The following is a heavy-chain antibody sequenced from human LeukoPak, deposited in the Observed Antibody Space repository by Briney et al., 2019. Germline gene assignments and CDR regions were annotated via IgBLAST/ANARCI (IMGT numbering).Heavy chain of an antibody. Sequence: ASVKVSCKASGYTFTGYYMHWVRQAPGQGLESMGRINPNSGGTNYAQKFQGRVTMTRDTSISTAYMELSRLRSDDTAVYYCARAAYYYGSGSYYPDYWGQGTLVTVSS. V-gene: IGHV1-2*06. CDR2: INPNSGGT. CDR1: GYTFTGYY. J-gene: IGHJ4*02. CDR3: ARAAYYYGSGSYYPDY. D-gene: IGHD3-10*01.